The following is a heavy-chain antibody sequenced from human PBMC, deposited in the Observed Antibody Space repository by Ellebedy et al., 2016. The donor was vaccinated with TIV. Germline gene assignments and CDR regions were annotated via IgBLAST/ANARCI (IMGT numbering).Heavy chain of an antibody. CDR1: GFTFSSYG. Sequence: GESLKISXAASGFTFSSYGMHWVRQAPGKGLEWVAVIWYDGSNKYYADSVKGRFTISRDNSKNTLYLQMNSLRAEDTAVYYCARVRNYYDSSGFSSHDAFDIWGQGTMVTVSS. CDR3: ARVRNYYDSSGFSSHDAFDI. D-gene: IGHD3-22*01. V-gene: IGHV3-33*01. J-gene: IGHJ3*02. CDR2: IWYDGSNK.